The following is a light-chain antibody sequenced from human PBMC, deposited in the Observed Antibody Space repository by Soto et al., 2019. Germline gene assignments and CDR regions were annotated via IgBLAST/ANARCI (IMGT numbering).Light chain of an antibody. CDR2: STN. Sequence: QAVVTQEPSFSVSPGGTVALTCGLSSGSVSTGYYPSWYQQTPGQAPRTLIYSTNTRSPGVPDRFSGSILGNKAALTITGAQADDESDYYCVLYMGSGISVFGGGTKVTVL. V-gene: IGLV8-61*01. J-gene: IGLJ3*02. CDR3: VLYMGSGISV. CDR1: SGSVSTGYY.